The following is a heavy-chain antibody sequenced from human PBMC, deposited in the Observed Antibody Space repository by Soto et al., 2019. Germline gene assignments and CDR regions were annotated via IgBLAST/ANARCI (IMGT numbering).Heavy chain of an antibody. CDR1: GFTFSSYA. CDR3: AKDLSFPPQGGR. V-gene: IGHV3-23*01. J-gene: IGHJ4*02. D-gene: IGHD3-16*01. CDR2: ISGSGGST. Sequence: EVQLLESGGGLVQPGGSLRLSCAASGFTFSSYAMSWVRQAPGKGLEWVSAISGSGGSTYYADSVKGRFTISRDNSKNTLNLQMNSLRAEDTAVYYCAKDLSFPPQGGRWGQGTLVTVSS.